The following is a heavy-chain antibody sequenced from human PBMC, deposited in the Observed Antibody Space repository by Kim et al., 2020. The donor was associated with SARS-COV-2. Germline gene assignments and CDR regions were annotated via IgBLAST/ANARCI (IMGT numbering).Heavy chain of an antibody. CDR3: ARTPDEMATIAGGYYYYGMDV. V-gene: IGHV3-33*01. CDR2: IWYDGSNK. J-gene: IGHJ6*02. CDR1: GFTFSSYG. Sequence: GGSLRLSCAASGFTFSSYGMHWVRQAPGKGLEWVAVIWYDGSNKYYADSVKGRFTISRDNSKNTLYLQMNSLRAEDTAVYYCARTPDEMATIAGGYYYYGMDVWGQGTTVTVSS. D-gene: IGHD5-12*01.